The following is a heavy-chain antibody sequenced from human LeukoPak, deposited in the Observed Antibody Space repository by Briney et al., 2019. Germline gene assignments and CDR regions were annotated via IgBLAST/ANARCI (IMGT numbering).Heavy chain of an antibody. CDR2: ISSSGSTI. Sequence: GGSLRLSCAASGFTFSSYEMNWVRQAPGKGLEWVSYISSSGSTIYYADSVKGRFTISRDNAKNSLYLQMNSLRAEDTALYHCARAVYGSGSYSDAFDIWGQGTMVTVSS. CDR3: ARAVYGSGSYSDAFDI. D-gene: IGHD3-10*01. J-gene: IGHJ3*02. CDR1: GFTFSSYE. V-gene: IGHV3-48*03.